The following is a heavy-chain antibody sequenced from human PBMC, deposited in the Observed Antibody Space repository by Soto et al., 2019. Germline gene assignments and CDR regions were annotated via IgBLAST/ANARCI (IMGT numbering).Heavy chain of an antibody. J-gene: IGHJ6*03. CDR1: GFDFTTYS. CDR2: IEYRSIAM. CDR3: ARHTYLPRERNYYCYCMYD. D-gene: IGHD3-10*01. Sequence: EMELVESGGGLVQPGGSLRLSCEASGFDFTTYSMDWVRQAPGKGLEWVAYIEYRSIAMYYADSVKGRFSISRDNARNSVYLQMNSLRIEDKAVYYCARHTYLPRERNYYCYCMYDWGKGVPVTVSS. V-gene: IGHV3-48*01.